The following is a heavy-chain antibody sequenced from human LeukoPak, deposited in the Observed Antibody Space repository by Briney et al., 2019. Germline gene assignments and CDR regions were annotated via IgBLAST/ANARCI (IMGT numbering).Heavy chain of an antibody. V-gene: IGHV3-21*01. CDR2: ISSSSSYI. D-gene: IGHD2-2*01. J-gene: IGHJ5*02. CDR1: GFTFSSYS. CDR3: ARGGYQLLSWFDP. Sequence: GGSLRLSCAASGFTFSSYSMNWVRQAPGKGLEWVSSISSSSSYIYYADSVKGRFTISRDNSKNTLYLQMNSLRAEDTAVYYCARGGYQLLSWFDPWGQGTLVTVSS.